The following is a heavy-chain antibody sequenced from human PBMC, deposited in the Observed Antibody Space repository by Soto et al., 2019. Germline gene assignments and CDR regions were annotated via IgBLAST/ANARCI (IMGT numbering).Heavy chain of an antibody. J-gene: IGHJ4*02. CDR3: AKDGPLGYCSSTSCPEQRPPRD. D-gene: IGHD2-2*01. V-gene: IGHV3-23*01. CDR1: GFTFSSYG. Sequence: GGSLRLSCAASGFTFSSYGMHWVRQAPGKGLEWVSAISGSGGSTYYADSVKGRFTISRDNSKNTLYLQMNSLRAEDTAVYYCAKDGPLGYCSSTSCPEQRPPRDWGQGTLVTVSS. CDR2: ISGSGGST.